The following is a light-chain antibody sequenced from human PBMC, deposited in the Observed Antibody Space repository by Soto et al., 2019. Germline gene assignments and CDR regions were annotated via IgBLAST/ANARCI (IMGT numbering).Light chain of an antibody. J-gene: IGKJ5*01. V-gene: IGKV1-9*01. CDR3: QQLNSYPHVIT. CDR2: AAS. Sequence: DIQLTQSPSLLSASVGDRVTITCRASQGISNYLAWYQQKRGEAPKLLIYAASTLQFWVPSRFSGSGSGTEFTLTISNLQPEDFATYYCQQLNSYPHVITFGQGTRLEIK. CDR1: QGISNY.